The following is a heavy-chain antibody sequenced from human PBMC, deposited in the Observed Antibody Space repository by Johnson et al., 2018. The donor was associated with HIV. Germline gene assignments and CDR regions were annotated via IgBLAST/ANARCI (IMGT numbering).Heavy chain of an antibody. CDR1: GFTFDDYG. D-gene: IGHD2-8*02. V-gene: IGHV3-20*04. J-gene: IGHJ3*02. Sequence: VQLVESGGGVVRPGGSLRLSCAASGFTFDDYGMSWVRQAPGKGLEWVSGINWNGGSTGYADSVKGRLTIPRDNAKNSLYLQMNSLRAEDTALYYCARDLAYGDIVLVSAFDIWGQGTMVTVSS. CDR3: ARDLAYGDIVLVSAFDI. CDR2: INWNGGST.